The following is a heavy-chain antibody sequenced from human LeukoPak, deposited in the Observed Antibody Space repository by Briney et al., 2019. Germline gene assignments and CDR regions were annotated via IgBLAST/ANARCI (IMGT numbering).Heavy chain of an antibody. Sequence: PGGSLRLSCAASGFTFSSYSMNWVRQAPGKGLEWVSYISSSSSTIYYADSVKGRFTISRDNAKNSLYLQMNSLRAEDTGVYYCARDKGYDFWSGLGYYYGMDVWGQGTTVTVSS. D-gene: IGHD3-3*01. CDR2: ISSSSSTI. V-gene: IGHV3-48*01. CDR1: GFTFSSYS. CDR3: ARDKGYDFWSGLGYYYGMDV. J-gene: IGHJ6*02.